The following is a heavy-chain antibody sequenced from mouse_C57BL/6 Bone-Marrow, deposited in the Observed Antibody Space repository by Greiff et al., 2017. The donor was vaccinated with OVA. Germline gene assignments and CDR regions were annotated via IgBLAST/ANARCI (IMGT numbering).Heavy chain of an antibody. CDR3: EATVGGFAY. V-gene: IGHV3-6*01. J-gene: IGHJ3*01. D-gene: IGHD1-1*01. CDR1: GYSITSGYY. Sequence: EVQLQESGPGLVKPSQSLSLTCSVTGYSITSGYYWNWIRQFPGNKLEWMGYISYDGSNNYNPSLKNRISITRDTSKNQFFLKLNSVTTEDTATYYCEATVGGFAYWGQGTLVTVSA. CDR2: ISYDGSN.